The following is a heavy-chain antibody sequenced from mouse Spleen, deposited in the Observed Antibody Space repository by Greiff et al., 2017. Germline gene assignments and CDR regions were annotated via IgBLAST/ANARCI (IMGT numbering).Heavy chain of an antibody. CDR3: ARRGRYDGAWFAY. CDR1: GFSLSTSGMG. Sequence: QVQLKESGPGILQPSQTLSLTCSFSGFSLSTSGMGVSWIRQPSGKGLEWLAHIYWDDDKRYNPSLKSRLTISKDTSRNQVFLKITSVDTADTATYYCARRGRYDGAWFAYWGQGTLVTVSA. V-gene: IGHV8-12*01. D-gene: IGHD2-14*01. J-gene: IGHJ3*01. CDR2: IYWDDDK.